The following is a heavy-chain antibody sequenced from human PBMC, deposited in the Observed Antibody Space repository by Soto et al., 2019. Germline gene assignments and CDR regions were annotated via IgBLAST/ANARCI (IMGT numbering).Heavy chain of an antibody. CDR3: AREGIAVAGTWYYYGMDV. J-gene: IGHJ6*02. CDR2: IYTSGST. CDR1: GGSISSYY. D-gene: IGHD6-19*01. V-gene: IGHV4-4*07. Sequence: PSETLSLTCTVSGGSISSYYWSWIRQPAGKGLEWIGRIYTSGSTNYNPSLKSRVTMSVDTSKNQFSLKLSSVTAADTAVYYCAREGIAVAGTWYYYGMDVWGQGTTVTVSS.